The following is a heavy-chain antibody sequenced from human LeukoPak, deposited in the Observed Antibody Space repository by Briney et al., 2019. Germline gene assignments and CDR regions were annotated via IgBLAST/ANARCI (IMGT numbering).Heavy chain of an antibody. CDR2: IWHRGTT. Sequence: SETLSLTCAVYGGSFSGYYWSWIRQPPGKGLEWIGYIWHRGTTNYNPSLKSRVTMSEDTSKNHFSLNLSSVTAADTAVYYCARRAPGNSSFDYWGQGTLVTVSS. V-gene: IGHV4-59*08. D-gene: IGHD4-23*01. CDR3: ARRAPGNSSFDY. J-gene: IGHJ4*02. CDR1: GGSFSGYY.